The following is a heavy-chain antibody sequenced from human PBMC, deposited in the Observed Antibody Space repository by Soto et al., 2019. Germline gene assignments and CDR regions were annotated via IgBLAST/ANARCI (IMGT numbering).Heavy chain of an antibody. CDR1: GGSFSNYA. Sequence: SVKVSCKASGGSFSNYAFSWVRQAPGQGLEWMGGIVTLFETPNYEQRFRGRLTITADESTSTAFMELSSLRSEDTAVYYCATDQLGLMSTLGYSRYWGQGTRVTVYS. CDR3: ATDQLGLMSTLGYSRY. V-gene: IGHV1-69*13. J-gene: IGHJ1*01. CDR2: IVTLFETP. D-gene: IGHD2-15*01.